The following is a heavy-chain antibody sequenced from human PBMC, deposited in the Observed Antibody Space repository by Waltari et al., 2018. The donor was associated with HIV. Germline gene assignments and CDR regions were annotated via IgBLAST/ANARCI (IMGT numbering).Heavy chain of an antibody. CDR1: GYTFTGYY. V-gene: IGHV1-2*06. D-gene: IGHD3-22*01. CDR3: ARIHQAHRYYYDSSGYSVYFDY. Sequence: QVQLVQSGAEVKKPGASVKVSCKASGYTFTGYYMHWVRQAPGQGLEWMGRINPTSGGTSYAQKFQGRVTMTRDTSISTAYMELSRLRSDDTAVYYCARIHQAHRYYYDSSGYSVYFDYWGQGTLVTVSS. CDR2: INPTSGGT. J-gene: IGHJ4*02.